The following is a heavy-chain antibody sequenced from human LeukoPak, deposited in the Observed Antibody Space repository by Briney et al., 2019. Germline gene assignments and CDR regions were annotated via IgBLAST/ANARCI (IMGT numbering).Heavy chain of an antibody. CDR3: ASSPGYYYYGMDV. J-gene: IGHJ6*02. V-gene: IGHV1-18*01. D-gene: IGHD7-27*01. CDR2: ISAYNGNT. Sequence: GASVKVSCKASGYTFTSYGISWVRQAPGQGLEWMGWISAYNGNTNYAQKLQGRVTMTTDTSTSTAYMELSSLRSEDTAVYYCASSPGYYYYGMDVWGQGTTVTVSS. CDR1: GYTFTSYG.